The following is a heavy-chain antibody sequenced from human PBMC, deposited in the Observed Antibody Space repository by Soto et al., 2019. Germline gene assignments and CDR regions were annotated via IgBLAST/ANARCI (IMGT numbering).Heavy chain of an antibody. CDR2: TYYRSKWYN. V-gene: IGHV6-1*01. CDR1: GDSFSSNSAP. D-gene: IGHD6-6*01. CDR3: VREGKQLVRVYYYYYGMDV. Sequence: PSQTLSLTCAIYGDSFSSNSAPWNWIRQSPSRGLEWLGRTYYRSKWYNDYAVSVKSRITINPDTSKNQFSLQLNSVTPEDTAVYYCVREGKQLVRVYYYYYGMDVWGQGTTVTVSS. J-gene: IGHJ6*02.